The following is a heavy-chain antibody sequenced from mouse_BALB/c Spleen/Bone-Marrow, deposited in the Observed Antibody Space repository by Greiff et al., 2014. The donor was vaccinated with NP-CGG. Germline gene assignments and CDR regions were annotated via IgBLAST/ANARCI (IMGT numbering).Heavy chain of an antibody. J-gene: IGHJ1*01. Sequence: QVQLKESGPGLVAPSQSLSITCTVSGFSLTSYGVHWVRQPPGKGLEWLGVIRAGGSTNYNSALMSRLSISKDNSKSQVFLKMNSLQTHDTAMYHCARVYLWYFDVWGAGTTVTVSS. D-gene: IGHD2-3*01. CDR1: GFSLTSYG. CDR2: IRAGGST. V-gene: IGHV2-9*02. CDR3: ARVYLWYFDV.